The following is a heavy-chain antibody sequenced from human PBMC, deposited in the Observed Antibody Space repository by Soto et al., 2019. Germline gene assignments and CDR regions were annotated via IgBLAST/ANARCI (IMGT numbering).Heavy chain of an antibody. J-gene: IGHJ5*02. CDR1: GGSISSGGYY. CDR3: ARYGDYTPYNWFDP. V-gene: IGHV4-31*03. D-gene: IGHD4-17*01. Sequence: QVQLQESGPGLVKPSQTLSLTCTVSGGSISSGGYYWSWIRQHPGKGLEWIGYIYYSGSTYYNPSLKSRVTISVDPSKNQFSLKLSSVTAADTAVYYCARYGDYTPYNWFDPWGQGTLVTVSS. CDR2: IYYSGST.